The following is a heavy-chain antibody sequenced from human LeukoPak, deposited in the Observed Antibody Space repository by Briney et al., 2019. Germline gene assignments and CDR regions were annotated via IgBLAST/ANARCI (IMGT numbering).Heavy chain of an antibody. D-gene: IGHD2-21*02. CDR1: GGSFSGYY. V-gene: IGHV4-34*01. Sequence: SGTLSLTCAVYGGSFSGYYWSWIRQPPGKGLEWIGEINHSGSTNYNPSLKSRVTISVDTSKNQFSLKLSSVTAADTAVYYCARGRGVTYPRRPFDYWGQGTLVTVSS. CDR2: INHSGST. CDR3: ARGRGVTYPRRPFDY. J-gene: IGHJ4*02.